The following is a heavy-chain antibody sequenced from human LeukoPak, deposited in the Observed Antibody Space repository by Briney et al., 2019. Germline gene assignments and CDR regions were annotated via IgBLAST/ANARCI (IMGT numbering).Heavy chain of an antibody. CDR1: GFTFSLYS. V-gene: IGHV3-21*01. D-gene: IGHD5-18*01. Sequence: GGSLRLSCAASGFTFSLYSMNWVRQAPGKGLEWVSSISSSSSYIYYADSLKGRFTISRDNAKNSLYLQINSLRAEDTAVYYCAYTKSGYSYGYIDYWGQGTLVTVSS. CDR3: AYTKSGYSYGYIDY. CDR2: ISSSSSYI. J-gene: IGHJ4*02.